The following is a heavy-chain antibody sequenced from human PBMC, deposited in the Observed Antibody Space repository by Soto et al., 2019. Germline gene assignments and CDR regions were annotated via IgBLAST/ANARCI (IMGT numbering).Heavy chain of an antibody. Sequence: PSETLSLTCAVSGYSLTNGYYCGWIRQPPGKGLEWIGSIYHSGDTYYNPSLKSRVTISVDTSKNHFSLKLTSVTAADTAVYYCARARIVVAGTIVDYWGQGTLVTVSS. D-gene: IGHD6-19*01. CDR2: IYHSGDT. V-gene: IGHV4-38-2*01. CDR1: GYSLTNGYY. CDR3: ARARIVVAGTIVDY. J-gene: IGHJ4*02.